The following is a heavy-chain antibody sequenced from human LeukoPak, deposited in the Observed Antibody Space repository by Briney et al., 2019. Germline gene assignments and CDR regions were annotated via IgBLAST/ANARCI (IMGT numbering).Heavy chain of an antibody. CDR3: AKESGKFDY. V-gene: IGHV3-43*02. J-gene: IGHJ4*02. Sequence: PGGSLRLSCAASGFTFSNYEINWVRQAPGKGLEWVSLISGDGGSTFYADSVKGRFSISRDNSKNSLYLQMNSLRPEDTAMYYCAKESGKFDYWGQGTLVAVSS. CDR2: ISGDGGST. CDR1: GFTFSNYE.